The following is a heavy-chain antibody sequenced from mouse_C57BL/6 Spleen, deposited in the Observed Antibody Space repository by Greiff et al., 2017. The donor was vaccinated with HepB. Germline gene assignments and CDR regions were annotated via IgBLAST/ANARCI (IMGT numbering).Heavy chain of an antibody. Sequence: QVQLQQPGAELVKPGASVKMSCKASGYTFTSYWITWVKQRPGQGLEWIGDIYPGSGSTNYNEKFKSKATLTVDTSSSTAYMQLSSLTSEDSAVYYCARKGYYDYDVAFDYWGQGTTLTVSS. CDR2: IYPGSGST. J-gene: IGHJ2*01. D-gene: IGHD2-4*01. CDR3: ARKGYYDYDVAFDY. V-gene: IGHV1-55*01. CDR1: GYTFTSYW.